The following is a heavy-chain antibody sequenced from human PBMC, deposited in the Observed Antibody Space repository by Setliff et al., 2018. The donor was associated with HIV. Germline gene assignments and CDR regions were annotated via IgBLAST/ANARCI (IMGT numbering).Heavy chain of an antibody. D-gene: IGHD3-9*01. Sequence: GGSLRLSCAASGFTVSSNYMSWVRQAPGKGLEWVSVIYSGGSTYYADSVKGRFTISRDNSKNTLYLQMNSLRAEDTAVYYCAKDRNYDILTGYYRRAAFDIWGQGTMVTVSS. J-gene: IGHJ3*02. CDR2: IYSGGST. CDR1: GFTVSSNY. V-gene: IGHV3-53*01. CDR3: AKDRNYDILTGYYRRAAFDI.